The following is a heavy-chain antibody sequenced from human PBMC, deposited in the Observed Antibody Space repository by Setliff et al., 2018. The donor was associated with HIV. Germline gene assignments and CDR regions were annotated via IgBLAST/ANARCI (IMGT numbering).Heavy chain of an antibody. J-gene: IGHJ5*02. V-gene: IGHV1-2*02. CDR3: ARGRTYDSSGYIGNWFDP. Sequence: ASVKVSCQASGYTFIDYYIHWARQAPGQGREWMGWINTNSGDTKYAQKFQGRVIVTRDTSINTADVELRSLRLDDTAVYFCARGRTYDSSGYIGNWFDPWGQGTLVTVSS. CDR2: INTNSGDT. D-gene: IGHD3-22*01. CDR1: GYTFIDYY.